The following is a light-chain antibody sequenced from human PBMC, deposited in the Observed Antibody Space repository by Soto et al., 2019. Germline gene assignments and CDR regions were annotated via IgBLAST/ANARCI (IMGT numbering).Light chain of an antibody. Sequence: EIVLTQSPATLSLSPGERATLSCRASQSVSSCYFGWYQQTPGQAPRLLIYAASSRATGIPDRFSGSGSGADFTLTISRLEAEDFSLYYYQQYGSSPTFGQGTKVEIK. J-gene: IGKJ1*01. V-gene: IGKV3-20*01. CDR1: QSVSSCY. CDR3: QQYGSSPT. CDR2: AAS.